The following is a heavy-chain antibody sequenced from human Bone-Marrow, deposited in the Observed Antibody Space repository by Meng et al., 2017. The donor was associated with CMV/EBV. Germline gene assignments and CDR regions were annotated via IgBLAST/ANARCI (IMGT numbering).Heavy chain of an antibody. D-gene: IGHD3-22*01. V-gene: IGHV4-31*02. CDR3: ARGALGVGYYYDSSGILDY. CDR1: SGGYY. Sequence: SGGYYWCWIRQHPGKGLEWIGYIYYSGSTYYNPSLKSRVTIPVDTSKNQFSLKLSSVTAADTAVYYCARGALGVGYYYDSSGILDYWGQGTLVTVSS. J-gene: IGHJ4*02. CDR2: IYYSGST.